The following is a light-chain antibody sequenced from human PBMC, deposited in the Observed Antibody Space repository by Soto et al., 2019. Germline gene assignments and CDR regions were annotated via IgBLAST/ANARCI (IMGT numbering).Light chain of an antibody. CDR1: GSDIGNYNY. J-gene: IGLJ3*02. V-gene: IGLV2-14*01. Sequence: QSALTQPASVSGSPGQSITISCTGTGSDIGNYNYVSWYQQYPGKAPKLIIYAVSNRPSGVSSRFSASKSGNTASLTISGLQAEDEAHYYCSSYRAYSTLWVFGGGTQLTVL. CDR2: AVS. CDR3: SSYRAYSTLWV.